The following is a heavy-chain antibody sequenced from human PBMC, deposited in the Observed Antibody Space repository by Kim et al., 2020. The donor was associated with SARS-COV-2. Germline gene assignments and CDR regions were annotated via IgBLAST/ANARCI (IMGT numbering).Heavy chain of an antibody. CDR3: AKDINYGSGSSAAFDY. V-gene: IGHV3-9*01. CDR1: GFTFDDYA. D-gene: IGHD3-10*01. Sequence: GGSLRLSCAASGFTFDDYAMHWVRQAPGKGLEWVSGISWNSGSIGYADSVKGRFTISRDNAKNSLYLQMNSLRAEDTALYYCAKDINYGSGSSAAFDYWGQGTLVTVSS. CDR2: ISWNSGSI. J-gene: IGHJ4*02.